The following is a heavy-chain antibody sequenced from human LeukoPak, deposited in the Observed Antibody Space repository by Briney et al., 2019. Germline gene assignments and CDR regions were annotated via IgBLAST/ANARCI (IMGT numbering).Heavy chain of an antibody. CDR2: IYSGGST. J-gene: IGHJ6*02. D-gene: IGHD5-18*01. Sequence: GGSLRLSCAASGFTFSSYAMSWVRQAPGKGLEWVSVIYSGGSTYYADSVKGRFTISRDNSKNTLYLQMNSLRAEDTAVYYCARARDVDTAMVWDYYYYGMDVWGQGTTVTVSS. CDR3: ARARDVDTAMVWDYYYYGMDV. V-gene: IGHV3-53*01. CDR1: GFTFSSYA.